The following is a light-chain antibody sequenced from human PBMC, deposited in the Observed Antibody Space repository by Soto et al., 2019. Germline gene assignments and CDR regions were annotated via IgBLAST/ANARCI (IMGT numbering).Light chain of an antibody. CDR2: GAS. J-gene: IGKJ3*01. CDR1: QSVSSN. CDR3: QQYNNWPFT. V-gene: IGKV3-15*01. Sequence: ETVMTQSPATLSVSPGERATLSCRASQSVSSNLAWYQQKPGQAPRLLIYGASTRATGIPARFSGNGSGTEFTLTISSLQSEDFAVYYCQQYNNWPFTFGPGTKVDIK.